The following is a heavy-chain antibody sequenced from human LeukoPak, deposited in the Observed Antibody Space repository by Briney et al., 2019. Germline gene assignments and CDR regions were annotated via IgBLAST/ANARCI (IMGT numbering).Heavy chain of an antibody. CDR2: IYHSGST. D-gene: IGHD3-16*01. Sequence: PSETLSLTCAVSGGFVSSGGYSWTWIRQPPGKGLEWIGYIYHSGSTNYNPSLKSRVTISVDTSKNQFSLKLSSVTAADTAVYYCASWAYGMDVWGQGTTVTVSS. V-gene: IGHV4-30-2*01. CDR3: ASWAYGMDV. J-gene: IGHJ6*02. CDR1: GGFVSSGGYS.